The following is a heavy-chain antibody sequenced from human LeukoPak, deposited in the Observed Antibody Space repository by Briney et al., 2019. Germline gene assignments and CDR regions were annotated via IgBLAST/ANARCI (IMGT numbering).Heavy chain of an antibody. CDR2: IRDDGSNK. CDR1: GFTFISYG. Sequence: GGSLRLSCSASGFTFISYGMHWVRQAPGKGLELVAFIRDDGSNKYYADSVKGRFTIYRDNYKKTLYLQMNSLRAEDTAVYYCAKDDSSSWYKYFQHWGQGTLVTVSS. CDR3: AKDDSSSWYKYFQH. V-gene: IGHV3-30*02. D-gene: IGHD6-13*01. J-gene: IGHJ1*01.